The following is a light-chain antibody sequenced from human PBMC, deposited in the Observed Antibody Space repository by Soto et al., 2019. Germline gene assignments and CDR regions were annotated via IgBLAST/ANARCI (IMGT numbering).Light chain of an antibody. CDR2: AAS. Sequence: AIRMTQSPSSFSASTGDRVTITCRASQGISSYLAWYQQKPGKAPKLLIYAASTFQSGVPSRFSGSGSGTDVTLTISCLQSEDFATYYCQQYYSYPHTFGQGTKLEIK. CDR1: QGISSY. CDR3: QQYYSYPHT. J-gene: IGKJ2*01. V-gene: IGKV1-8*01.